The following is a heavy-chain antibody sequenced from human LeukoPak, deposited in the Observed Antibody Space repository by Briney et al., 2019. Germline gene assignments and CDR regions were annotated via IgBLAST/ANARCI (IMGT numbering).Heavy chain of an antibody. CDR3: ARAGCSGGSCSDYFDY. CDR1: GFTFSSYS. V-gene: IGHV3-21*01. D-gene: IGHD2-15*01. Sequence: PGGSLRLSCAASGFTFSSYSMNWVRQAPGKGLEWVSSISSSSYIYYADSVKGRFTISRDNAKNSLYLQMNSLRAEDTAVYYCARAGCSGGSCSDYFDYWGQGTLVTVSS. CDR2: ISSSSYI. J-gene: IGHJ4*02.